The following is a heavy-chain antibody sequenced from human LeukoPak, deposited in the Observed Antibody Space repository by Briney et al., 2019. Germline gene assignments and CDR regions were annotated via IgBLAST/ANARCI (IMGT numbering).Heavy chain of an antibody. J-gene: IGHJ4*02. Sequence: SETLSLTCAVYGGSFSGYYWSWIRQPPGKGLEWIGEINHSGSTNYNPSLKSRVTISVDTSKNQFSLKLSSVTAADTAVYYCARGRVYYYGSGRRDFDFWGQGTLVTVSS. CDR3: ARGRVYYYGSGRRDFDF. CDR1: GGSFSGYY. D-gene: IGHD3-10*01. V-gene: IGHV4-34*01. CDR2: INHSGST.